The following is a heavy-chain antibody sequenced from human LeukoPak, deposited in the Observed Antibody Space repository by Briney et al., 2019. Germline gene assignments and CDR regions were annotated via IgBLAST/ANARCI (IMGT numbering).Heavy chain of an antibody. D-gene: IGHD3-10*01. CDR1: GFTFSSVW. CDR2: IKSKIDGGTT. Sequence: PGGSLRLSCAASGFTFSSVWMSWVRQAPGKGLEWVGRIKSKIDGGTTDYAAPVKGRFTISRDDSKDTLFLQMNSLKTEDTAVYYCTGSYKGASGSYPLIGYWGQGTLVTVSS. V-gene: IGHV3-15*01. CDR3: TGSYKGASGSYPLIGY. J-gene: IGHJ4*02.